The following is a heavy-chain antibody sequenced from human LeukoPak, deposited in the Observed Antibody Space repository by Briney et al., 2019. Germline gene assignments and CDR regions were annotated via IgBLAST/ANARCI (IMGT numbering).Heavy chain of an antibody. V-gene: IGHV1-2*02. Sequence: ASVKVSCKASGYTFSGFCMHWVRQAPGQGLEWMGWMNPNSGDTHYAQKFQGRVTLTRDTSITTVYMELSRLTSDDTAIFYCAVAPGDYWGQGTLVTVSS. CDR2: MNPNSGDT. J-gene: IGHJ4*02. CDR1: GYTFSGFC. CDR3: AVAPGDY. D-gene: IGHD2-21*01.